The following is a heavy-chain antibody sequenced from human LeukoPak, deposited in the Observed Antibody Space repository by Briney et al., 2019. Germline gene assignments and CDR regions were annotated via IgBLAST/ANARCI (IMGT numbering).Heavy chain of an antibody. CDR1: GYTFTSYA. J-gene: IGHJ3*02. CDR2: INTNTGNP. CDR3: ARHSARGSYYVLGAFDI. V-gene: IGHV7-4-1*02. Sequence: ASVKVSCKASGYTFTSYAMNWVRQAPGQGLEWMGWINTNTGNPTYAQGFTGRFVFSLDTSVSTAYLQISSLKAEDTAVYYCARHSARGSYYVLGAFDIWGQGTMVTVSS. D-gene: IGHD1-26*01.